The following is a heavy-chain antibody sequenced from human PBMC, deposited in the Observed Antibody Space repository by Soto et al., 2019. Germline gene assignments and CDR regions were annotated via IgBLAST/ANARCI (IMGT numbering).Heavy chain of an antibody. CDR3: ARHTCSGGSCYIDY. CDR1: GFTFSSYD. D-gene: IGHD2-15*01. J-gene: IGHJ4*02. Sequence: GGSLRLSCAASGFTFSSYDMHWVRRATGKGLEWVSAIGTAGDPYYPGSVKGRFTISRENAKNSLYLQMNSLRAGDTAVYYCARHTCSGGSCYIDYWGQGTLVTVSS. CDR2: IGTAGDP. V-gene: IGHV3-13*05.